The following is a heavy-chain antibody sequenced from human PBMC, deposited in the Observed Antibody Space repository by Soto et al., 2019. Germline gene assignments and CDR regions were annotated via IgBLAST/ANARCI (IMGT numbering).Heavy chain of an antibody. Sequence: SETLSLTCTVSGGSISSSDYYWGWIRQPPGKGLEWIGNIYYSGSASYNPSLKSRVTISVDTSKNQVSLKLSSVTAADTAVYYCARSQTTVTSYDYWGQGTLVTVSS. CDR2: IYYSGSA. V-gene: IGHV4-39*07. D-gene: IGHD4-17*01. J-gene: IGHJ4*02. CDR1: GGSISSSDYY. CDR3: ARSQTTVTSYDY.